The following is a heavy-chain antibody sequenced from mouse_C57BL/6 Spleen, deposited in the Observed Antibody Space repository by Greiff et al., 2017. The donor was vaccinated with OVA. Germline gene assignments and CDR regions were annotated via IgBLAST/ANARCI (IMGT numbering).Heavy chain of an antibody. CDR2: ISSGSSTI. Sequence: EVQRVESGGGLVKPGGSLKLSCAASGFTFSDYGMHWVRQAPEKGLEWVAYISSGSSTIYYADTVKGRFTISRDNAKNTLFLQMTSLRSEDTAMYYCARLYYSNFYYFDYWGQGTTLTVSS. J-gene: IGHJ2*01. D-gene: IGHD2-5*01. CDR1: GFTFSDYG. CDR3: ARLYYSNFYYFDY. V-gene: IGHV5-17*01.